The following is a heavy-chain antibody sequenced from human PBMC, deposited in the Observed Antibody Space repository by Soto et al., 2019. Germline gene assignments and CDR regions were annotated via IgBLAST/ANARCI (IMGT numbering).Heavy chain of an antibody. V-gene: IGHV3-23*01. CDR3: APESGSYYGYFEY. Sequence: TGGSLRLSCAASGFTFSSHAMSWVRQAPGKGLEWVSAISGSADTTYYADSVKGRFTVSRDNSMNTLYLQMSSLRAEDTAVYYCAPESGSYYGYFEYWGQGILVTVSS. J-gene: IGHJ4*02. D-gene: IGHD1-26*01. CDR1: GFTFSSHA. CDR2: ISGSADTT.